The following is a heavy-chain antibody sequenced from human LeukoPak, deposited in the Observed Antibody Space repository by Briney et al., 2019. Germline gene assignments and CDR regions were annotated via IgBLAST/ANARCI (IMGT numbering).Heavy chain of an antibody. CDR1: GFTLSSHW. CDR3: ARETILGIGLSD. CDR2: LDRDGNSI. D-gene: IGHD3-3*01. Sequence: PGGSLRLSCAASGFTLSSHWMDWVRQAPGKGLERVSRLDRDGNSISYADSVKGRFTISRDNAKNTLYLQMNSLRAEDTAVYYCARETILGIGLSDWGQGTLVTVSS. V-gene: IGHV3-74*01. J-gene: IGHJ4*02.